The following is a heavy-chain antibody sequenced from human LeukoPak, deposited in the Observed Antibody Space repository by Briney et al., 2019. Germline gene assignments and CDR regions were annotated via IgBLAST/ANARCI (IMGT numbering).Heavy chain of an antibody. J-gene: IGHJ4*02. CDR3: ARARANGDFDY. D-gene: IGHD2-8*01. CDR1: GYTFTSYD. Sequence: ASVKVSCKASGYTFTSYDINWVRQATGQGLEWMGWMNPNSGNTGYAQKFQGRVTITRNTSISTAYMELCSLRSEDTAVYYCARARANGDFDYWGQGTLVTVSS. CDR2: MNPNSGNT. V-gene: IGHV1-8*03.